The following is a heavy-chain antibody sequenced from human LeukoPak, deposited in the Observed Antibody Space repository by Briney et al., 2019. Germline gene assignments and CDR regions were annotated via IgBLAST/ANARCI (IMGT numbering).Heavy chain of an antibody. CDR1: GFTFSSYA. CDR2: ISGSGGST. J-gene: IGHJ4*02. Sequence: PGGSLRLSCAASGFTFSSYAMSWVRQAPGKGLEWVSAISGSGGSTYYADSVKGRFAISRDNSKNTLYLQMNSLRAEDTAVYYCAKDPSSSWDSYFDYWGQGTLVTVSS. V-gene: IGHV3-23*01. D-gene: IGHD6-13*01. CDR3: AKDPSSSWDSYFDY.